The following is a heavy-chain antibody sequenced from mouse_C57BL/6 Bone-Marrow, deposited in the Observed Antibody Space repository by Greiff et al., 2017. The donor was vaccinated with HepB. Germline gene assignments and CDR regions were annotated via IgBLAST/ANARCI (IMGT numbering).Heavy chain of an antibody. J-gene: IGHJ4*01. CDR2: IDPETGGT. Sequence: QVQLQQSGAELVRPGASVTLSCKASGYTFTDYEMHWVKQTPVHGLEWIGAIDPETGGTAYNQKFKGKAILTADKSSSTAYMELRSLTSEDSAVYYCTRRGFWGNYVDYYAMDYWGQGTSVTVSS. CDR1: GYTFTDYE. V-gene: IGHV1-15*01. D-gene: IGHD2-1*01. CDR3: TRRGFWGNYVDYYAMDY.